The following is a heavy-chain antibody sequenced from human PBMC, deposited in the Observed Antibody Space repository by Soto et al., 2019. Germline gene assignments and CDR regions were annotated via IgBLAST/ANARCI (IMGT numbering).Heavy chain of an antibody. CDR2: TYFRSKWYN. J-gene: IGHJ5*02. CDR3: ARVSFDHFVHWFDP. V-gene: IGHV6-1*01. D-gene: IGHD3-9*01. Sequence: PSQTLSLTCAISGDSVSSNTAAWNWIRQSPSRGLEWLGRTYFRSKWYNDYAISVKSRITFNPDTSKNQFSLLLNSVTPEDTAVYYCARVSFDHFVHWFDPWGQGTLVTVSS. CDR1: GDSVSSNTAA.